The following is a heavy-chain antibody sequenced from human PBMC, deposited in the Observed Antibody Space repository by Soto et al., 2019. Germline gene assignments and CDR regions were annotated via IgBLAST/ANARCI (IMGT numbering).Heavy chain of an antibody. D-gene: IGHD1-26*01. CDR2: INPSGGST. CDR3: ARSELSDYYYYYGMDV. V-gene: IGHV1-46*01. J-gene: IGHJ6*02. Sequence: GASVKVSCKASGYTFTSYYMHWVRQAPGQGLEWMGIINPSGGSTSYAQKFQGRVTMTRDTSTSTVYMELSSLRSEDTAVYYCARSELSDYYYYYGMDVWGQGTTVTVSS. CDR1: GYTFTSYY.